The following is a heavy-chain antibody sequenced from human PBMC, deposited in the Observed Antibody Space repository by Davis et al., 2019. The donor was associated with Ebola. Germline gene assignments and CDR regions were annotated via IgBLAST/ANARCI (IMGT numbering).Heavy chain of an antibody. V-gene: IGHV3-11*01. CDR3: CIVGASRGFDY. J-gene: IGHJ4*02. CDR2: ISSSGSTI. Sequence: GESLKISCAASGFTFSDYYMSWIRQAPGKGLEWVSYISSSGSTIYYADSVKGRFTISRDNAKNSLYLQMNSLRAEDTAVYYCCIVGASRGFDYWGQGTLVTVSS. D-gene: IGHD1-26*01. CDR1: GFTFSDYY.